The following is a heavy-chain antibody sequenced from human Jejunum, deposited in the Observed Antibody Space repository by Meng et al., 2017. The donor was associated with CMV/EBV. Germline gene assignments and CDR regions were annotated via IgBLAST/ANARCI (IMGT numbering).Heavy chain of an antibody. CDR2: ITGSGGST. D-gene: IGHD3-10*01. J-gene: IGHJ6*02. CDR1: GFTLSSYA. Sequence: SCVASGFTLSSYAMTWVRQAPGKGLEWVSGITGSGGSTYYADSVKGRFTISRDNSKNTLYLQMNSLRAEDTAVYYCANVGRDVWGQGTTVTVSS. V-gene: IGHV3-23*01. CDR3: ANVGRDV.